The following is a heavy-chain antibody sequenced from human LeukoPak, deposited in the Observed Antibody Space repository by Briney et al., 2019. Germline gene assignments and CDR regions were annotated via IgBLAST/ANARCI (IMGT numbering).Heavy chain of an antibody. CDR1: GFTFSSYG. J-gene: IGHJ4*02. CDR3: AKGKDTAMALDY. CDR2: IWNDVSNK. V-gene: IGHV3-33*06. Sequence: GESLRLSCAPSGFTFSSYGMHWVRQAPGKGLEWVAVIWNDVSNKYYADSVKGRFTISRDNSKNTLYLQINSLMTEDTAVYYCAKGKDTAMALDYWGQGPLVTASS. D-gene: IGHD5-18*01.